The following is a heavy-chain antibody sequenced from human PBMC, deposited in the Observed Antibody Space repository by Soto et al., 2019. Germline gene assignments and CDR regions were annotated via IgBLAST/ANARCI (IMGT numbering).Heavy chain of an antibody. J-gene: IGHJ4*02. CDR2: ISGSGGST. CDR1: GFTFSSYA. V-gene: IGHV3-23*01. CDR3: ARRGSGSYYDY. Sequence: EVQLLESGGGLVQPGGSLRLSCAASGFTFSSYAMRWVRQAPVKGLEWVSAISGSGGSTYYADSVKGQFTISRDNSKHTLYLQMNSLRAEDTAVYYCARRGSGSYYDYWGQGTLVTVSS. D-gene: IGHD1-26*01.